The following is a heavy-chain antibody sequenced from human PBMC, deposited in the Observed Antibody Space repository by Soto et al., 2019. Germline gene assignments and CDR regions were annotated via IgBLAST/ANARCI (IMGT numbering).Heavy chain of an antibody. D-gene: IGHD6-19*01. V-gene: IGHV4-39*01. J-gene: IGHJ5*02. CDR3: ARHYSSGSCNWCDP. CDR1: GGSINSSSYF. Sequence: SETLSLTCSVSGGSINSSSYFWGWVRQPPGKGLEWLGSIYYSGSTYYNPSLRSRVTISVDTSKNQFSRKLSSVTAADTAVFYCARHYSSGSCNWCDPWGQRCMVTVSS. CDR2: IYYSGST.